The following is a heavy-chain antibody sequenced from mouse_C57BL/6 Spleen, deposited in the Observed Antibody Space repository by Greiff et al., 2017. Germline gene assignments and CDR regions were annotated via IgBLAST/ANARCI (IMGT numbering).Heavy chain of an antibody. Sequence: VQLQQSGAELARPGASVKMSCKASGYTFTSYTMHWVKQRPGQGLEWIGYINPSNGYTKYNQKFKDKATLTADKSSSTAYMQLSSLTSEDSAVYYCAGLYVGYFDYWGQGTTLTVSS. J-gene: IGHJ2*01. D-gene: IGHD6-1*01. CDR3: AGLYVGYFDY. CDR1: GYTFTSYT. CDR2: INPSNGYT. V-gene: IGHV1-4*01.